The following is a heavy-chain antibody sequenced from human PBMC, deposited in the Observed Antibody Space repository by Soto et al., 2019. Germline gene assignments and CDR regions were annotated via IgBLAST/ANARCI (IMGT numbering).Heavy chain of an antibody. J-gene: IGHJ5*02. CDR1: GFTFSSYA. Sequence: GGSLRLSCAASGFTFSSYAMSWVRQTPGKGLEWVSAISGSGGSTYYADSVKGRFTISRDNSKNTLYLQMNSLRAEDTAVYYCAKGRKVITGTTPSWFDPWGQGTLVTVSS. V-gene: IGHV3-23*01. D-gene: IGHD1-7*01. CDR2: ISGSGGST. CDR3: AKGRKVITGTTPSWFDP.